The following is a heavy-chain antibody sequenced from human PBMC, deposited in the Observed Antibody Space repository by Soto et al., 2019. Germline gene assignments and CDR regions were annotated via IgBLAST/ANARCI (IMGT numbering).Heavy chain of an antibody. CDR3: ARHRPGSGGSCYDY. Sequence: SETLSLTCAVYGGSFSGYYWSWIRQPPGKGLEWIGEINHSGSTNYNPSLKSRVTISVDTSKNQFSLKLSSVTAADTAVYYCARHRPGSGGSCYDYWGQGTLVTVSS. J-gene: IGHJ4*02. D-gene: IGHD2-15*01. CDR2: INHSGST. V-gene: IGHV4-34*01. CDR1: GGSFSGYY.